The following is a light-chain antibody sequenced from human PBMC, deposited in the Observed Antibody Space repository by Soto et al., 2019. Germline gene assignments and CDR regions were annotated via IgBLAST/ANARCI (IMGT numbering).Light chain of an antibody. CDR1: QSASTY. CDR3: QHRINWPLT. V-gene: IGKV3-11*01. J-gene: IGKJ4*01. Sequence: EIVLTQSPATLSLSPGERATLSCRASQSASTYLAWYQQKPGQAPRLLIYDASNRATGIPARFSVSGSGTDFTLSISSLESEDFAVYYCQHRINWPLTFGGGTRVAIK. CDR2: DAS.